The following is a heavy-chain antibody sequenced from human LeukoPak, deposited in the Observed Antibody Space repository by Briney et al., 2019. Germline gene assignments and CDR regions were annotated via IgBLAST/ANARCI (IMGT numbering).Heavy chain of an antibody. CDR3: ARANYYGSGRAAFDI. CDR1: GFTFSSYW. D-gene: IGHD3-10*01. V-gene: IGHV3-74*01. J-gene: IGHJ3*02. Sequence: GGSLRLSCAASGFTFSSYWMHWVRQAPGNGLVWVSRINSDGSSTSYADSVKGRFTISRDNAKNTLYLQMNSLRAEDTAVYYCARANYYGSGRAAFDIWGQGTMVTVSS. CDR2: INSDGSST.